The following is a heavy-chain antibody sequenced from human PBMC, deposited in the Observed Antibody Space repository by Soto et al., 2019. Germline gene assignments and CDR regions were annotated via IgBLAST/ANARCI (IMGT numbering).Heavy chain of an antibody. Sequence: QVQRQESGPGLVKPSETLSLTCTVSGDSISSYYWSWIRQPPGKGLEWIGYIYYSGSTNYNPSLRSRVTISVYTSKNQFSLKLSSVTAADTAVYYCTRGAGIAALWGQGTLVTVSS. J-gene: IGHJ4*02. CDR3: TRGAGIAAL. V-gene: IGHV4-59*01. D-gene: IGHD6-13*01. CDR2: IYYSGST. CDR1: GDSISSYY.